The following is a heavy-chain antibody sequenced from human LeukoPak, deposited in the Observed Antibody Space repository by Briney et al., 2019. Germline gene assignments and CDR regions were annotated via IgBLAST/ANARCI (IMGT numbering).Heavy chain of an antibody. CDR3: ARAGGSWQFDY. J-gene: IGHJ4*02. CDR2: VYPSGST. CDR1: GASISSNY. V-gene: IGHV4-59*01. D-gene: IGHD1-26*01. Sequence: SETLSLTCTVSGASISSNYWSWIRQPRGKELEWIGYVYPSGSTNYNPSLKSRVTIPVDTSKNQFSLKLSSVTTADTAVYYCARAGGSWQFDYWGQGTLVTVSS.